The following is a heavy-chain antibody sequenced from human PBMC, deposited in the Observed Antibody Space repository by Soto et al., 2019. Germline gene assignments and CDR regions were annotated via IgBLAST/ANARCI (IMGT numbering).Heavy chain of an antibody. Sequence: QVQLVQSGAEVKKPGSSVKVSCKASGGTFSSYTISWVRQAPGQGLEWMGRIIPILGIANYAQKFQGRVTITAEKSTSTAYMELSSLRSEDTAVYYCASSTMVRGGVGMDVWGQGTTVTVSS. CDR2: IIPILGIA. CDR3: ASSTMVRGGVGMDV. CDR1: GGTFSSYT. V-gene: IGHV1-69*02. J-gene: IGHJ6*02. D-gene: IGHD3-10*01.